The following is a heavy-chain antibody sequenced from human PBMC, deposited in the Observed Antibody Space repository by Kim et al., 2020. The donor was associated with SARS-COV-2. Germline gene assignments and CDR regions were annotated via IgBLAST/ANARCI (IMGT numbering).Heavy chain of an antibody. CDR1: GFTFSSYS. D-gene: IGHD7-27*01. CDR3: ARDEGTGSPWAFDI. J-gene: IGHJ3*02. CDR2: ISSSSSYI. Sequence: GGSLRLSCAASGFTFSSYSMNWVRQAPGKGLEWVSSISSSSSYIYYADSVKGRFTISRDNAKNSLYLQMNSLRAEDTAVYYCARDEGTGSPWAFDIWGQGTMVTVSS. V-gene: IGHV3-21*01.